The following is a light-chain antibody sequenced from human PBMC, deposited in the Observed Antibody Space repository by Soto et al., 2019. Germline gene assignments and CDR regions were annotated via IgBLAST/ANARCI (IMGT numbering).Light chain of an antibody. J-gene: IGLJ2*01. CDR3: TSYTISNPVS. Sequence: QSVLTQPPSVSGSPGQSVTISCAGTSSDIGAYNRVSWYHQPPGTVPKLMIYEVKIRPSGVPDRFSGSKSGNMASLTISGLQAEDEGDYYCTSYTISNPVSFGGGTKLTVL. V-gene: IGLV2-18*02. CDR1: SSDIGAYNR. CDR2: EVK.